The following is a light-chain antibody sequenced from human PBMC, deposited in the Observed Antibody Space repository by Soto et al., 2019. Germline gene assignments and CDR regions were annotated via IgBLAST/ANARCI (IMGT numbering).Light chain of an antibody. CDR2: SSN. J-gene: IGLJ3*02. Sequence: QSVLTQPPSASGTPGQGVTISCSGSSSNIGSNIVNWYQQLPGTAPSLLIYSSNQRPSGVPDRFSGSKSGTSASLAISGLQSEDEADYYCAAWDDSLSGWVFGGGTKVTVL. CDR3: AAWDDSLSGWV. CDR1: SSNIGSNI. V-gene: IGLV1-44*01.